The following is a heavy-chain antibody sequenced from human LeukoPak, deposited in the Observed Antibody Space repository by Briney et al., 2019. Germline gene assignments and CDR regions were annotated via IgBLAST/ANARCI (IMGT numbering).Heavy chain of an antibody. Sequence: ASVKVSCKVSGYTLTELSMHWVRQAPGKGLEWMGGFDPEDGETIYAQKFQGRVTMTEDTSTDTAYMELSSLRSEDTAVYYCARGRTGGSSSWYDYYYYYMDVWGKGTTVTVSS. CDR3: ARGRTGGSSSWYDYYYYYMDV. D-gene: IGHD6-13*01. V-gene: IGHV1-24*01. CDR2: FDPEDGET. CDR1: GYTLTELS. J-gene: IGHJ6*03.